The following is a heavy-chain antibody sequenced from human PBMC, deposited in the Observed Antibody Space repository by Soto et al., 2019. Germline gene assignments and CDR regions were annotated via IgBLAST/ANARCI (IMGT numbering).Heavy chain of an antibody. D-gene: IGHD5-18*01. CDR2: IYYSGRT. V-gene: IGHV4-59*01. J-gene: IGHJ3*02. CDR3: ARASTAMVTVSAFDI. Sequence: SETLSLTCTVSGGSISSYYWSWIRQPPGKGLEWIGYIYYSGRTNYNPSLKSRVTISVDTSKNQFSLKLSSVTAADTAVYYCARASTAMVTVSAFDIWGQGTMVTVSS. CDR1: GGSISSYY.